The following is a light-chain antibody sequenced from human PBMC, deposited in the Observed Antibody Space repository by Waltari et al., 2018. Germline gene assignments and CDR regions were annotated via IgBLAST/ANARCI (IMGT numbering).Light chain of an antibody. CDR1: SSDVGGYNY. CDR2: EVT. Sequence: QSALTQPASVSGSPGQSITISCTGTSSDVGGYNYVSWYQHHPGKAPKLMIYEVTNRPSGVSKRFSGSKSGNTASLSISGLQAEDEADYYCDSYTSSRTVVFGGGTKLTVL. J-gene: IGLJ2*01. CDR3: DSYTSSRTVV. V-gene: IGLV2-14*01.